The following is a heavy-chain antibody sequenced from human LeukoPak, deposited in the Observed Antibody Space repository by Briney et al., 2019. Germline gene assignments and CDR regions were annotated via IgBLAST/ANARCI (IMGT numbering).Heavy chain of an antibody. CDR2: IYYSGST. V-gene: IGHV4-59*08. D-gene: IGHD6-25*01. J-gene: IGHJ3*02. CDR1: GGSISSYY. CDR3: ARDSGDGAFDI. Sequence: PSETLSLTCTVSGGSISSYYWSWIRQPPGKGLEWIGYIYYSGSTNYNPSLKSRVTISVDTPKNRFSLKLSSVTAADTAVYYCARDSGDGAFDIWGQGTMVTVSS.